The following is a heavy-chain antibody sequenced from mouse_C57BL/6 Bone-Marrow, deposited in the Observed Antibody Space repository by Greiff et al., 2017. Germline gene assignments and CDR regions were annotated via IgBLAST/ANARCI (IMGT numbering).Heavy chain of an antibody. V-gene: IGHV1-81*01. CDR3: ARMDYDWFAY. Sequence: QVQLHQSGAELARPGASVKLSCKASGYTFTSSGISWVKQRTGLGLEWIGEISPRSGNTYYNEKFKGTATLPADQSPSTAYMELRSLTSEDSAVYFCARMDYDWFAYWGQGTLVTVSA. CDR2: ISPRSGNT. J-gene: IGHJ3*01. CDR1: GYTFTSSG. D-gene: IGHD2-4*01.